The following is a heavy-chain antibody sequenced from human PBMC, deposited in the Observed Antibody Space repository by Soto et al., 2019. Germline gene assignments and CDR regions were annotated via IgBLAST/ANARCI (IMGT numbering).Heavy chain of an antibody. CDR1: GYTFTSYY. CDR3: ARGDRIRYFDWSILYGLDY. CDR2: INPSGGST. D-gene: IGHD3-9*01. Sequence: ASVKVSCKASGYTFTSYYMHWVRQAPGQGLEWMGIINPSGGSTSYAQKFQGRVTMTRDTSTSTVYMELSSLRPEDTAVYYCARGDRIRYFDWSILYGLDYWGQGTLVTVPQ. V-gene: IGHV1-46*03. J-gene: IGHJ4*02.